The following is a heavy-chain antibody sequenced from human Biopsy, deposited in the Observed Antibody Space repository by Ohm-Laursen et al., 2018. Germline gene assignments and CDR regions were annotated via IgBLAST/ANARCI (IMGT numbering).Heavy chain of an antibody. CDR1: GYTFTAYF. J-gene: IGHJ3*02. D-gene: IGHD3-10*01. CDR3: ARDRMVTIITLVRADTFDI. V-gene: IGHV1-2*02. CDR2: IGPNSGAT. Sequence: GASVKVSCKVSGYTFTAYFIHWVRQSPGQGLEWMGWIGPNSGATNYAQKFQGRVTMTSDTSISTAYIELRRLISDDTAVYFCARDRMVTIITLVRADTFDIWGQGTTVTVS.